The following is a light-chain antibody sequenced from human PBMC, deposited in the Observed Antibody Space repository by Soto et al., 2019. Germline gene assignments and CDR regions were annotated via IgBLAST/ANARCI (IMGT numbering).Light chain of an antibody. Sequence: DIQMTQSPSSLSASVGDSVTITCRASQSITTWLAWYQQRPGKAPKLLIYDVSSLQSGVPSRFSGSGSGTDFTLTISNLQPDDFATYYCQQYSSYWTFGPGTKVDIK. CDR1: QSITTW. J-gene: IGKJ1*01. V-gene: IGKV1-5*01. CDR3: QQYSSYWT. CDR2: DVS.